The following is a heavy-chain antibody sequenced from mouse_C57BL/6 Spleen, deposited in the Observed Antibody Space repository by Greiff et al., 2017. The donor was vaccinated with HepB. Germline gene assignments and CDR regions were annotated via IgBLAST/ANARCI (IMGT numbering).Heavy chain of an antibody. V-gene: IGHV1-39*01. CDR3: ARGYGSSLYYAMDY. Sequence: VHVKQSGPELVKPGASVKISCKASGYSFTDYNMNWVKQSNGKSLEWIGVINPNYGTTSYNQKFKGKATLTVDQSSSTAYMQLNSLTSEDSAVYYCARGYGSSLYYAMDYWGQGTSVTVSS. CDR1: GYSFTDYN. D-gene: IGHD1-1*01. CDR2: INPNYGTT. J-gene: IGHJ4*01.